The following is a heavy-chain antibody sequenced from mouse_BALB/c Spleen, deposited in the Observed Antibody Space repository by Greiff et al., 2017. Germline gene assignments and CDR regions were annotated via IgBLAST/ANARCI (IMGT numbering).Heavy chain of an antibody. CDR2: INSNGGST. D-gene: IGHD1-1*01. CDR3: AREGITTGDY. Sequence: EVQLVESGGGLVQPGGSLKLSCAASGFTFSSYGMSWVRQTPDKRLELVATINSNGGSTYYPDSVKGRFTISRDNAKNTLYLQMSSLKSEDTAMYYCAREGITTGDYWGQGTTLTVSS. V-gene: IGHV5-6-3*01. CDR1: GFTFSSYG. J-gene: IGHJ2*01.